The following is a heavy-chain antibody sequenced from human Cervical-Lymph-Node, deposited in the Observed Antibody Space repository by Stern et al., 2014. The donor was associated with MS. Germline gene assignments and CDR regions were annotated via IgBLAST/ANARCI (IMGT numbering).Heavy chain of an antibody. CDR1: GGSISSSSYY. J-gene: IGHJ4*02. D-gene: IGHD1-26*01. CDR3: ARSASGSYHSPFDY. CDR2: ISNSGNT. V-gene: IGHV4-39*01. Sequence: QLQLQESGPGLVKPSETLSLTCTVSGGSISSSSYYWGWIRQPPGKGLEWIGSISNSGNTYYSPSLQSRVTISVDTSKNQFSLKLSSVAAADTAVYYCARSASGSYHSPFDYWGQGTLVTVSS.